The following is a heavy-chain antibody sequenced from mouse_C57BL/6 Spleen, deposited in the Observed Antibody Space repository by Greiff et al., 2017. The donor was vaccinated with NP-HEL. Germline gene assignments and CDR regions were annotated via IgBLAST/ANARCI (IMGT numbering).Heavy chain of an antibody. J-gene: IGHJ3*01. CDR3: ERNNHGYPYAD. Sequence: QVQLQQPGAELVMPGASVKLSCKASGYTFTSYWMHWVKQRPGQGLEWIGEIDPSASYTNYNQKFKGKSTLTVDKSSTTPYLQLSLLTSAPSSFFYCERNNHGYPYADWGKGTLVTGSA. CDR1: GYTFTSYW. D-gene: IGHD2-2*01. CDR2: IDPSASYT. V-gene: IGHV1-69*01.